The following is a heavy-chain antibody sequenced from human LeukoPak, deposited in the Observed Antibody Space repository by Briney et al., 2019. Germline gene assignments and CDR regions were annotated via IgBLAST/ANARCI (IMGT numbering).Heavy chain of an antibody. Sequence: GGSLRLSCAASGFTFSSYAMSWVLQAPGKGLEWVSAISGSGGSTYYADSVKGRFTISRDNSKNTLYLQMNSLKAEDTAVYYCAKQEGSGWYFDAFDIWGQGTMVTVSS. V-gene: IGHV3-23*01. CDR3: AKQEGSGWYFDAFDI. CDR2: ISGSGGST. D-gene: IGHD6-19*01. J-gene: IGHJ3*02. CDR1: GFTFSSYA.